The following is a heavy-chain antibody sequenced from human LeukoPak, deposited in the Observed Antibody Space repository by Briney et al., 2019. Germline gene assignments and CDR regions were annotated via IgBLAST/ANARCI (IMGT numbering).Heavy chain of an antibody. D-gene: IGHD1-26*01. CDR3: AIGGSGSYYYFDY. V-gene: IGHV3-23*01. CDR2: ISGSGGST. J-gene: IGHJ4*02. CDR1: GFTFSSYA. Sequence: GGSLRLSCAASGFTFSSYAMSWVRQAPGKGLEWVSAISGSGGSTYYADSVKGRFTISRDNSKNTLYLQMNSLRAEDTAVYYCAIGGSGSYYYFDYWGQGTLVTVSS.